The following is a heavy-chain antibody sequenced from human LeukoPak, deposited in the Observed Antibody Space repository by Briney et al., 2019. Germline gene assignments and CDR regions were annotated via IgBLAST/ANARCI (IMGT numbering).Heavy chain of an antibody. V-gene: IGHV3-21*04. D-gene: IGHD3-22*01. CDR2: ISSSSSYI. CDR3: ARGFDSSGYYYGDY. CDR1: EFTFSSYS. Sequence: PGGSLRLSCAASEFTFSSYSMNWVRQAPGKGLEWVSSISSSSSYIYYADSVKGRFTISRDNAKNSLSLQMNSLRAEDTAVYYCARGFDSSGYYYGDYWGQGTLVTVSS. J-gene: IGHJ4*02.